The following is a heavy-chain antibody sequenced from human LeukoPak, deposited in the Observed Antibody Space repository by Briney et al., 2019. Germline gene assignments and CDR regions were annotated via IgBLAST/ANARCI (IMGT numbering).Heavy chain of an antibody. Sequence: GGSLRLSCAASGFTFSSYWMHWVRQAPGKGLVWVSRINSDGSSTSYADSVKGRFTISRDNAKNTLYLQMNSLRAEDTAVYYCARVVMDAYFDYWGQGTLVTVSS. D-gene: IGHD3-22*01. CDR3: ARVVMDAYFDY. V-gene: IGHV3-74*01. CDR2: INSDGSST. CDR1: GFTFSSYW. J-gene: IGHJ4*02.